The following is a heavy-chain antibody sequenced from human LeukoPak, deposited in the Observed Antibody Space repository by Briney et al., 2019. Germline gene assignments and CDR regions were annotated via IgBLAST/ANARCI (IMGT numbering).Heavy chain of an antibody. CDR2: ISTYNGNT. J-gene: IGHJ4*02. CDR1: GYPFTSYG. CDR3: ARDQHPTVTAIMGY. Sequence: ASVKVSCKASGYPFTSYGISWVRQAPGQGLEWLGWISTYNGNTDYAQKLQGRVTMTTDTSTTTAYMELRSLTSGDTAVYYCARDQHPTVTAIMGYWGQGTLVTVSS. V-gene: IGHV1-18*01. D-gene: IGHD4-17*01.